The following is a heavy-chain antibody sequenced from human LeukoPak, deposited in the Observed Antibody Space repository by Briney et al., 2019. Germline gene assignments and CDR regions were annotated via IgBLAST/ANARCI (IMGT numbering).Heavy chain of an antibody. CDR3: ARDFGSTTVAPDYFDY. D-gene: IGHD4-17*01. V-gene: IGHV3-11*06. J-gene: IGHJ4*02. CDR1: GFTFSDYY. CDR2: ISSSSSYT. Sequence: GGSLRLSCAASGFTFSDYYMSWIRQAPGKGLEWVSYISSSSSYTNYADSVKGRFTISRDNAKNSLYLQMNSLRAEDTAVYYCARDFGSTTVAPDYFDYWGQGTLVTVSS.